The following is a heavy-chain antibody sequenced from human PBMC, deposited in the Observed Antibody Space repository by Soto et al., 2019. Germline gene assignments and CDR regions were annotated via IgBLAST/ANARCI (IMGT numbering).Heavy chain of an antibody. V-gene: IGHV5-51*01. CDR2: IYPGDSDT. D-gene: IGHD1-1*01. CDR1: VYSFTSYW. J-gene: IGHJ4*02. CDR3: AGNMAGGTLRPIDY. Sequence: GGSLKISRQGSVYSFTSYWIGWVRQMPGKGLEWMGFIYPGDSDTRYSPSFQGQVTISADKAISTAYLQWSSLKASDTAMYYWAGNMAGGTLRPIDYWGQGTLVTVSS.